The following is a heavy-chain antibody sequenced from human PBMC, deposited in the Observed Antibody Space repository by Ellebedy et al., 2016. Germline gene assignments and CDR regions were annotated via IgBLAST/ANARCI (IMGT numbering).Heavy chain of an antibody. CDR1: GGSIKSGGYY. CDR3: ATSISSWYVRDAFHI. Sequence: SETLSLXCTVSGGSIKSGGYYWSWIRQPAGKGLEWIGRIYTSGSTNYNPSLKSRVTMSVDMSKNHFSLELRSVTAADTAVYYCATSISSWYVRDAFHIWGQGTMVTVSS. V-gene: IGHV4-61*02. J-gene: IGHJ3*02. D-gene: IGHD6-13*01. CDR2: IYTSGST.